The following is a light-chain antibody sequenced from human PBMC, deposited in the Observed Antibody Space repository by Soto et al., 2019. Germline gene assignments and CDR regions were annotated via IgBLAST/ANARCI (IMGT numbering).Light chain of an antibody. CDR2: GAS. Sequence: EIVLTQSPGTLSLSPGERATLSCSASQSVSSSYLAWYQQKPGQAPRLLIYGASSRATGIPDRFSGSGSGTDFTLTISRLEPEDCAVYYCQQYGSSTWTFGQGPKVEIK. CDR1: QSVSSSY. CDR3: QQYGSSTWT. J-gene: IGKJ1*01. V-gene: IGKV3-20*01.